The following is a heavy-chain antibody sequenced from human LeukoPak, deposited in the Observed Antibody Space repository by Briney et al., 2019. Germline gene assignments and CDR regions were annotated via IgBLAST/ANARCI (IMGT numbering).Heavy chain of an antibody. CDR3: ASFYYDCSGYYSAFDI. CDR2: MNPNSGNT. CDR1: GYTFTSYD. V-gene: IGHV1-8*01. Sequence: ASVKVSCKASGYTFTSYDINWVRQATGQGLEWMGWMNPNSGNTGYAQKFQGRVTMTRNTSISTAYMELSSLRSEDTAVYYCASFYYDCSGYYSAFDIWGQGTMVSVSS. D-gene: IGHD3-22*01. J-gene: IGHJ3*02.